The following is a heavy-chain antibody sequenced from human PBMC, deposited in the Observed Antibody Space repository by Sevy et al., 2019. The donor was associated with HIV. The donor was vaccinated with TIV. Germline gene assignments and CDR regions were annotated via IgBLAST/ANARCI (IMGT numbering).Heavy chain of an antibody. CDR1: GFTFTSSA. Sequence: SVKVSCKASGFTFTSSAVQWVRQARGQRLEWIGWIVVGSGNTNYAQKFQERVTITRDMSTSTAYMELSSLRSEDTAGYYCAATSDYDSSGYYRLTYYGMDVWGQGTTVTVSS. V-gene: IGHV1-58*01. D-gene: IGHD3-22*01. J-gene: IGHJ6*02. CDR2: IVVGSGNT. CDR3: AATSDYDSSGYYRLTYYGMDV.